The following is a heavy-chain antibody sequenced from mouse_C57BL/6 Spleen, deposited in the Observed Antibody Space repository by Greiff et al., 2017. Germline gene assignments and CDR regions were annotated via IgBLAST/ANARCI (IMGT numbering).Heavy chain of an antibody. CDR2: ISSGGGYI. CDR3: TRDEGDY. V-gene: IGHV5-9-1*02. Sequence: DVMLVESGEGLVKPGGSLKLSCAASGFTFSSYAMSWVRQTPEKRLEWVAYISSGGGYIYYADTVKGRFTISRDNARNTLYLQRSSLKSEDTAMYYCTRDEGDYWGQGTSVTVSS. J-gene: IGHJ4*01. CDR1: GFTFSSYA.